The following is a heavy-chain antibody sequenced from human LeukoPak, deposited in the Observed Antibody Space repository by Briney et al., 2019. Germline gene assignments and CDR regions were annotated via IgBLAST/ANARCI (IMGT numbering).Heavy chain of an antibody. V-gene: IGHV4-59*01. D-gene: IGHD2-15*01. J-gene: IGHJ5*01. CDR1: GGSISGYY. Sequence: SETLSLTCTVSGGSISGYYWGWIRQPPGKGLEWIGYIYSSGETNYNPSLKSRVTISVDTSKNQFSLKLSSVTAADTAVYYCARDHCSGGSCYSGHSEGFDSWGQGTLVTVSS. CDR2: IYSSGET. CDR3: ARDHCSGGSCYSGHSEGFDS.